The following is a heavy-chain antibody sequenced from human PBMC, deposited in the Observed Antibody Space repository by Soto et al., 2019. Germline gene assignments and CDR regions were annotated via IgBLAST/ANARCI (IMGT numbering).Heavy chain of an antibody. CDR1: GGSISSGDYY. Sequence: PSETLSLTCTVSGGSISSGDYYWSWIRQPPGKGLEWIGYIYYSGSTYYNPSLKSRVTISVDTSKNQFSLKLSSVTAADTAVYYCARGRGIYGVVIIGFDYWGQGTLVTVSS. D-gene: IGHD3-3*01. J-gene: IGHJ4*02. CDR2: IYYSGST. V-gene: IGHV4-30-4*01. CDR3: ARGRGIYGVVIIGFDY.